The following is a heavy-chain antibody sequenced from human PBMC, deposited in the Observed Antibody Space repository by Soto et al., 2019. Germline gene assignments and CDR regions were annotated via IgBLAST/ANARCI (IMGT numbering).Heavy chain of an antibody. CDR1: GFTVSSNY. J-gene: IGHJ4*02. D-gene: IGHD3-10*01. V-gene: IGHV3-66*01. CDR3: AGTSSLDY. CDR2: IYSGGST. Sequence: EVQLVGSGGDLVQPGGSLRLSCAASGFTVSSNYMTWVRQAPGKGLEWVSLIYSGGSTYYEDSVKGRFTISRDNSKNTVYLQMNRLRAEDTAVYYCAGTSSLDYWGQGTLVTVSS.